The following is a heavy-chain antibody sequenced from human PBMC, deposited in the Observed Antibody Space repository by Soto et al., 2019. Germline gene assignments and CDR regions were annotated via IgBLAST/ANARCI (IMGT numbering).Heavy chain of an antibody. D-gene: IGHD2-15*01. V-gene: IGHV1-69*06. CDR1: GGTSRSLS. Sequence: SVKVSCKASGGTSRSLSITWVRQAPGQGLEWMGGITPLFGTPNYPQKFQGRLTITADKSTGTAYLELSNLRSEDTAVYYCARDTHSAGGWFDTWGRGTLVTVS. CDR3: ARDTHSAGGWFDT. CDR2: ITPLFGTP. J-gene: IGHJ5*02.